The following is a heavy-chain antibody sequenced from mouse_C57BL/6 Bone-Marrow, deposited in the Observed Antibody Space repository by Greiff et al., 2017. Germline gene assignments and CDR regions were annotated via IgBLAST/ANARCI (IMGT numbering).Heavy chain of an antibody. CDR1: GYAFSSSW. CDR2: IYPGDGDT. V-gene: IGHV1-82*01. J-gene: IGHJ1*03. CDR3: ARRDYYGSSLYWYFDV. D-gene: IGHD1-1*01. Sequence: VHLVESGPELVKPGASVKISCKASGYAFSSSWMNWVKQRPGKGLEWIGRIYPGDGDTNYNGKFKGKATLTADKSSSTAYMQLSSLTSEDSAVYFCARRDYYGSSLYWYFDVWGTGTTVTVSS.